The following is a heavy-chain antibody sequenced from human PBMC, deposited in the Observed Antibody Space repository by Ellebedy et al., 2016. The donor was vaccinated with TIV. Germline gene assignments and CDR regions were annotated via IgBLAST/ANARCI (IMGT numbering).Heavy chain of an antibody. CDR3: AKARTGYYTTNYGMDV. CDR1: AFTFSDYW. J-gene: IGHJ6*02. D-gene: IGHD3/OR15-3a*01. V-gene: IGHV3-7*03. Sequence: GESLKISXAASAFTFSDYWMSWVRQAPGKGLEWVANIQQDGSEKYYVDSVKGRFTISRDNSKNTLYLQMNSLRAEDTAVYYCAKARTGYYTTNYGMDVWGQGTTVTVSS. CDR2: IQQDGSEK.